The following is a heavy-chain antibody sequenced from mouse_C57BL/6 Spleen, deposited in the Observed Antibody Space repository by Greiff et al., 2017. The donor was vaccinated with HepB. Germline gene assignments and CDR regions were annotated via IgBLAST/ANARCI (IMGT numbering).Heavy chain of an antibody. CDR2: IYPGSGNT. Sequence: VQVVESGAELVRPGASVKLSCKASGYTFTDYYINWVKQRPGQGLVWIARIYPGSGNTYYNEKFKGKATLTAEKSSSTAYMQLSSLTSEDSAVYFCASYDYEGDAMDYWGQGTSVTVSS. D-gene: IGHD2-4*01. CDR3: ASYDYEGDAMDY. J-gene: IGHJ4*01. CDR1: GYTFTDYY. V-gene: IGHV1-76*01.